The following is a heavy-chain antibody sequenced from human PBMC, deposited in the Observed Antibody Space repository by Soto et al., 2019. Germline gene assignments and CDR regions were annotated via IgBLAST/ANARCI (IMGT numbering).Heavy chain of an antibody. CDR3: ARVGGYYDSSGYFDY. V-gene: IGHV3-30*04. J-gene: IGHJ4*02. CDR2: ISYDGSNK. D-gene: IGHD3-22*01. CDR1: GFTFSSYA. Sequence: GGSLRLSCAASGFTFSSYAMHWVRQAPGKGLEWVAVISYDGSNKYYADSVKGRFTISRDNSKNTLYLQMNSLRAEDTAVYYCARVGGYYDSSGYFDYWGQGTLVTVSS.